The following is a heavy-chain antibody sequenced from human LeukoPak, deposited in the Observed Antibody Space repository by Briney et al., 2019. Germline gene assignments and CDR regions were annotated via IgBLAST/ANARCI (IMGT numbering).Heavy chain of an antibody. CDR2: ISSNGGST. V-gene: IGHV3-64*01. J-gene: IGHJ4*02. Sequence: GGSLRLSCAASGFTFSSYAMHWVRQAPGKGLGYVSAISSNGGSTYYANSVKGRFTISRDNSKNTLYLQMGSLRAEDMAVYYCARDGFDYWGQGTLVTVSS. CDR1: GFTFSSYA. CDR3: ARDGFDY.